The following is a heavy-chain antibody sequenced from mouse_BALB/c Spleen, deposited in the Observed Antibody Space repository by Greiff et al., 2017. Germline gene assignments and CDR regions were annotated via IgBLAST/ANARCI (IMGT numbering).Heavy chain of an antibody. D-gene: IGHD2-1*01. Sequence: EVQLQQSGPGLVKPSPSLSLSCTVTGYSITSDYVWNWIRQFPGNKLEWMGYISYSGSTSYNPSLKGRISITQDTSKNQFFLQLDSVTTEDTATYYSARDGNDAMDYWGQGTSVTVSS. CDR1: GYSITSDYV. J-gene: IGHJ4*01. CDR2: ISYSGST. V-gene: IGHV3-2*02. CDR3: ARDGNDAMDY.